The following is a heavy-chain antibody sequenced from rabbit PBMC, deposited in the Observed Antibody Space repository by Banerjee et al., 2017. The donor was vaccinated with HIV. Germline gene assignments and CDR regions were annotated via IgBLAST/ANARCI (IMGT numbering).Heavy chain of an antibody. Sequence: QSLEESGGDLVKPGASLTLTCTASGFSFSSGYDMCWVRQAPGKGLEWIGCTYTGTGSTWYASWAKGRFTISKTSSTTVTLQMTSLTAADTATYFCARGYSDVGWAFKLWGQGTLVTVS. CDR1: GFSFSSGYD. CDR3: ARGYSDVGWAFKL. D-gene: IGHD6-1*01. J-gene: IGHJ4*01. V-gene: IGHV1S40*01. CDR2: TYTGTGST.